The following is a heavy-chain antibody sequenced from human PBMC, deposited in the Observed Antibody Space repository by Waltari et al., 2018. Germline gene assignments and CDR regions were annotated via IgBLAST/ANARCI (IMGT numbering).Heavy chain of an antibody. Sequence: QVQLQESGPGLVKPSETLSLTCAVSGYSISSGYYWGWIRQPQGKGPEWIGSIYHSGSTYYNPSLKSRVTISVDTSKNQFSLKLSSVTAADTAVYYCASGSPGLWGGRAFDIWGQGTMVTVSS. V-gene: IGHV4-38-2*01. D-gene: IGHD3-3*01. CDR2: IYHSGST. CDR1: GYSISSGYY. J-gene: IGHJ3*02. CDR3: ASGSPGLWGGRAFDI.